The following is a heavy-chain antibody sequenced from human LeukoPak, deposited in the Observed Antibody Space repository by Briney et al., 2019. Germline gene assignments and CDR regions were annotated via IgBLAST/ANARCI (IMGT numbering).Heavy chain of an antibody. CDR1: GFTFNDYT. CDR3: AKDSSNSGSNLFDY. Sequence: GGSLRLSCAASGFTFNDYTMHWVRQAPGKGLEWVSLISWNGGSTYYADSVKGRFTISRDNSKNSLYLQMNSLRTEDTALYYCAKDSSNSGSNLFDYWGQGTLVTVSS. V-gene: IGHV3-43*01. J-gene: IGHJ4*02. D-gene: IGHD1-26*01. CDR2: ISWNGGST.